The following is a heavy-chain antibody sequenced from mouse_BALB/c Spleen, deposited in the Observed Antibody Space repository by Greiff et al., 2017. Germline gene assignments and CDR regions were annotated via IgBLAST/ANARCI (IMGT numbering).Heavy chain of an antibody. Sequence: EVKLQESGAELVKPGASVKLSCTASGFNIKDTYMHWVKQRPEQGLEWIGRIDPANGNTKYDPKFQGKATITADTSSNTAYLQLSSLTSEDTAVYYCARIYYGNYGVAYWGQGTLVTVSA. V-gene: IGHV14-3*02. CDR3: ARIYYGNYGVAY. D-gene: IGHD2-1*01. CDR2: IDPANGNT. CDR1: GFNIKDTY. J-gene: IGHJ3*01.